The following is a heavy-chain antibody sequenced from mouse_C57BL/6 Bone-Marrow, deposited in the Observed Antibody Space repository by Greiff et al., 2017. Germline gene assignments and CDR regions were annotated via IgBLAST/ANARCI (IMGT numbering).Heavy chain of an antibody. CDR1: GYTFTDYN. V-gene: IGHV1-18*01. D-gene: IGHD1-1*01. CDR3: ARTGDLLPLSFNV. J-gene: IGHJ1*03. Sequence: VQLQQSGPELVKPGASVKIPCKASGYTFTDYNMDWVKQSHGKSLEWIGDINPNNGGTIYNQKFKGKATLTVDKSSSTAYMELRSLTSEDTAVYYCARTGDLLPLSFNVWGTGTTVTVSS. CDR2: INPNNGGT.